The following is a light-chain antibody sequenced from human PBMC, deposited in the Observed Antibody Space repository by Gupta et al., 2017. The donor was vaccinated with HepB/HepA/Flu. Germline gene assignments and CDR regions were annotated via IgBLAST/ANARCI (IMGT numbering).Light chain of an antibody. Sequence: QLVLTQSPSASASLGASVKLTCTLSSGHTNYAIAWHQQQPETGPRFLMKQNRDGSHNKADGIPYRVSSSSSGAALSINRSRLQSEDDSYYSSRNWSTGRLVFGGGTKLTVL. CDR1: SGHTNYA. V-gene: IGLV4-69*01. CDR3: RNWSTGRLV. J-gene: IGLJ2*01. CDR2: QNRDGSH.